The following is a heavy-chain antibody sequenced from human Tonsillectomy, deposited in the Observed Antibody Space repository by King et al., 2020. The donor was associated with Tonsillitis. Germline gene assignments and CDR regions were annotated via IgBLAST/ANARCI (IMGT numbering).Heavy chain of an antibody. V-gene: IGHV1-2*02. J-gene: IGHJ3*02. Sequence: QLVQSGAEVKKPGASVKVSCKASGYTFTGYHMHWVRQARGQGLEWMGCISPNRGGTNYAQMFQGRVTMTRDTSITTAYMELSGLRSDDTAVYYCAKIGTAYGAFDIWGQGTMVTVSS. CDR1: GYTFTGYH. D-gene: IGHD3-10*01. CDR2: ISPNRGGT. CDR3: AKIGTAYGAFDI.